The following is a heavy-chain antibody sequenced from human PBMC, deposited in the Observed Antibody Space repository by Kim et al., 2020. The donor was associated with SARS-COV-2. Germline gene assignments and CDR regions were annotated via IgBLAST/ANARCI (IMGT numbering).Heavy chain of an antibody. D-gene: IGHD1-26*01. Sequence: SETLSLTCTVSGGSISSGGYYWSWIRQHPGKGLEWIGYIYYSGRTYDNPSLKSRVTISVDTSKNQFSLKLSSVTAADTAVYYCARVGSYSGTYLFDYWGQGTLVTVSS. V-gene: IGHV4-31*03. CDR2: IYYSGRT. CDR1: GGSISSGGYY. CDR3: ARVGSYSGTYLFDY. J-gene: IGHJ4*02.